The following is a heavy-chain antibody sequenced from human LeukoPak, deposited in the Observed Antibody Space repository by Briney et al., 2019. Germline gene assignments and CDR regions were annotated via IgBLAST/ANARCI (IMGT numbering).Heavy chain of an antibody. J-gene: IGHJ6*02. CDR2: ISYDGSNK. CDR3: AKDGPITVAGLDYYYYYGMDV. V-gene: IGHV3-30*18. Sequence: GRSLRLSCAASGFTFSSYGMHWVRQAPGKGLEWVAVISYDGSNKYYADSVKGRFTISRDNSKNTLYLQMNSLRAEDTAVYYCAKDGPITVAGLDYYYYYGMDVWGQGTTVTVSS. D-gene: IGHD6-19*01. CDR1: GFTFSSYG.